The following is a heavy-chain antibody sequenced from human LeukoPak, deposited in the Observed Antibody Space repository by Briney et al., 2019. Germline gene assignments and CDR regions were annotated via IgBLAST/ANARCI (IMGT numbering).Heavy chain of an antibody. CDR3: VKGVPGGDSAYDTWYFDR. CDR2: ISGGGGST. CDR1: GFTFSNYA. D-gene: IGHD5-12*01. V-gene: IGHV3-23*01. Sequence: PGGSLRLSCAASGFTFSNYAMSWVRQAPGKGLEWVAGISGGGGSTYYADSVEGRVTISRDNSKNTLSLQMNSLRAEDTAVYFSVKGVPGGDSAYDTWYFDRCGHGTLVTVPS. J-gene: IGHJ2*01.